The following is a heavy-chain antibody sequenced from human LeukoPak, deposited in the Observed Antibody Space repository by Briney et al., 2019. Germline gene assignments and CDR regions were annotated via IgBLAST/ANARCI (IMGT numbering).Heavy chain of an antibody. V-gene: IGHV3-21*01. D-gene: IGHD5-18*01. CDR3: ARDGGYSYGYQV. Sequence: GVLRLSCAASGFTFSSYAMSWVRQAPGKGLEWVSSISSSSSYIYYADSVKGRFTISRDNAKNSLYLQMNSLRAEDTAVYYCARDGGYSYGYQVWGQGTLVTVSS. CDR1: GFTFSSYA. CDR2: ISSSSSYI. J-gene: IGHJ4*02.